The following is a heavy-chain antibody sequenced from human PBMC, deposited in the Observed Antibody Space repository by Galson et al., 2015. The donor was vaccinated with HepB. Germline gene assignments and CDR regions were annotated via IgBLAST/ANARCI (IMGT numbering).Heavy chain of an antibody. CDR1: GFTVNNSY. V-gene: IGHV3-66*02. J-gene: IGHJ4*02. CDR2: IHSGGST. Sequence: SLRLSCAASGFTVNNSYMNWVRQAPGKGLGWISIIHSGGSTYYADSVKGRFTFSRDNSNNMLYLQMNSLRIEDTAVYYCARDSHASGWSSFDYWGLGTLVTVSS. D-gene: IGHD6-19*01. CDR3: ARDSHASGWSSFDY.